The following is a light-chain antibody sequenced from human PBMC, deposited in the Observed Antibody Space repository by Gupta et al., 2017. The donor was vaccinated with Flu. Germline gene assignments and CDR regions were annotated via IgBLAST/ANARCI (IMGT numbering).Light chain of an antibody. CDR3: QQSDSTSHT. V-gene: IGKV1-39*01. Sequence: DIQMTQSPSSLSASVGDRVTITCRTSQSISSFLNWYQQQPGKAPKLLIYAASRLQSGVPSRFSGSGSGTDFTLTISRLQPEDFATYYCQQSDSTSHTFGQGTKLEIK. CDR2: AAS. CDR1: QSISSF. J-gene: IGKJ2*01.